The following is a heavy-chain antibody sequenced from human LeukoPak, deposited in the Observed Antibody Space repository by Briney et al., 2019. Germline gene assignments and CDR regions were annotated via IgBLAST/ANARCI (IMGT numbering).Heavy chain of an antibody. CDR2: ISWDGGST. V-gene: IGHV3-43*01. CDR3: ATERQKYFEY. CDR1: GFTFDDYT. Sequence: GGSLRLSCAASGFTFDDYTMHWVRQAPGKGLEWVSLISWDGGSTYYADSVKGRFTISRDNSKNSLYVQMNSLRTEDTALYYCATERQKYFEYWGQGTLVTVSS. J-gene: IGHJ4*02. D-gene: IGHD2/OR15-2a*01.